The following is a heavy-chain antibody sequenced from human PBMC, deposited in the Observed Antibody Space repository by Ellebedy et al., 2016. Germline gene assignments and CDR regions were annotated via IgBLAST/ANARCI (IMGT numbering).Heavy chain of an antibody. CDR3: VRDSDWAFNY. CDR1: GFTFTRHW. J-gene: IGHJ4*02. CDR2: ITPDGSQK. V-gene: IGHV3-7*04. Sequence: GGSLRLXXAASGFTFTRHWMTWARQAPGKGLEWVAHITPDGSQKYFGDSVKGRFTISRDNARNSVYLQMNSLNVEDTAIYYCVRDSDWAFNYWGQGTLVTVSS. D-gene: IGHD2-21*02.